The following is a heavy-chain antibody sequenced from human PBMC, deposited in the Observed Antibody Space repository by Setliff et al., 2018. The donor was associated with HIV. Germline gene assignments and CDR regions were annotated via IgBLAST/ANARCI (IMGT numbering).Heavy chain of an antibody. CDR3: ASEAWTSYRSSSGYYYYYMDV. J-gene: IGHJ6*03. CDR1: GDSVSSASYY. Sequence: SETLSLTCTVSGDSVSSASYYWSWVRQPPGKGLEWIGYIYYSGTTKYNPSLKSRVTISVDTSENQFSLKLSSVTAADTAVYYCASEAWTSYRSSSGYYYYYMDVWGKGTTVTVS. D-gene: IGHD6-6*01. V-gene: IGHV4-61*01. CDR2: IYYSGTT.